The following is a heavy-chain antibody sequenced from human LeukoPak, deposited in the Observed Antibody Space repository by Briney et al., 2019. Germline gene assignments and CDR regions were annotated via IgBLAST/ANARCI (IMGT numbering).Heavy chain of an antibody. CDR2: IYSGGST. D-gene: IGHD6-13*01. V-gene: IGHV3-66*01. J-gene: IGHJ1*01. CDR3: ARVDLGIAAAGTFRYFQH. CDR1: GFTVSSNY. Sequence: TGGSLRLSCAASGFTVSSNYMSWVRQAPGKGLEWVSVIYSGGSTYYADSVKGRFTISRDNSKNTLYLQMNSLRAEDTAVYYCARVDLGIAAAGTFRYFQHWGQGTLVTVSS.